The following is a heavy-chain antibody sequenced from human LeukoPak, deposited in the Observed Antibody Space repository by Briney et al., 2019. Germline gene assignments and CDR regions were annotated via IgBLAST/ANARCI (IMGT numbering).Heavy chain of an antibody. Sequence: SETLSLTCTVSGGSISSGGYYWSWIRQHPGKGLEWIGYIFYSGSTYYNPSLKSRVTISVDTSKNQFSLNLSSVTAADTAVYYCARRGVTTSPFDYWGQGTLVTVSS. V-gene: IGHV4-31*02. CDR3: ARRGVTTSPFDY. CDR2: IFYSGST. J-gene: IGHJ4*02. D-gene: IGHD4-17*01. CDR1: GGSISSGGYY.